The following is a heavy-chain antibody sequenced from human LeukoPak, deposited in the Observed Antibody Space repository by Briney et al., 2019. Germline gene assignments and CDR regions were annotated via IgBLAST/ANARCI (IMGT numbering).Heavy chain of an antibody. CDR2: ISSSSTYI. D-gene: IGHD1-14*01. V-gene: IGHV3-21*01. J-gene: IGHJ4*02. CDR3: VRENHGSFDY. CDR1: GFSFSTYY. Sequence: GGSLRLSCAASGFSFSTYYVNCVRQAPGKGLEWVSCISSSSTYIYYSDSVRGRFAISRDNAKNSLYLQMNSLRAEDTAVYYCVRENHGSFDYWGQGSLVTVSS.